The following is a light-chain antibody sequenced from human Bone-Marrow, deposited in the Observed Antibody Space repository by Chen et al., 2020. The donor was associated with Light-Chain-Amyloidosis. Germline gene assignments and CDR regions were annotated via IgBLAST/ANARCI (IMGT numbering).Light chain of an antibody. Sequence: SYVLTQPSSVSVAPVKTATIACGGNNIGSTSVHWYQQPPGQAPLLVVYDDSDRPSGIPERLSGSNSGNTATLTISRVEAGDEADYYCQVWDRSSDRPVFGGGTKLTVL. V-gene: IGLV3-21*03. CDR2: DDS. CDR3: QVWDRSSDRPV. CDR1: NIGSTS. J-gene: IGLJ3*02.